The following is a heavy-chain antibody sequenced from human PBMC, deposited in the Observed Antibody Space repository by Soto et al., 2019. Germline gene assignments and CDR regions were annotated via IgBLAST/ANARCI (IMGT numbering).Heavy chain of an antibody. CDR1: GFTFSSYW. CDR3: ARDAFPFSYNWNYESANWFDP. V-gene: IGHV3-74*01. CDR2: INSDGSST. J-gene: IGHJ5*02. D-gene: IGHD1-7*01. Sequence: PGGSLRLSCAASGFTFSSYWMHWVRQAPGKGLVWVSRINSDGSSTSYADSVKGRFTISRDNAKNTLYLQMNSLRAEDTAVYYCARDAFPFSYNWNYESANWFDPWGQGTLVTVSS.